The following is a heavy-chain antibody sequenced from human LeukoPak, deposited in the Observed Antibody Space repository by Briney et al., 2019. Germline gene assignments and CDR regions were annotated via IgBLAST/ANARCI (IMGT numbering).Heavy chain of an antibody. V-gene: IGHV4-31*03. J-gene: IGHJ5*02. CDR2: IYYSGST. D-gene: IGHD1-1*01. CDR3: ARDNWNDETGWFDP. CDR1: GGSISSGGYY. Sequence: SETLSLTCTVSGGSISSGGYYWSWIRQHPGKGLEWIGYIYYSGSTYYNPSLKSRFTISVDTSKNQFSLKLSSVTAADTAVYYCARDNWNDETGWFDPWGQGTLVTVSS.